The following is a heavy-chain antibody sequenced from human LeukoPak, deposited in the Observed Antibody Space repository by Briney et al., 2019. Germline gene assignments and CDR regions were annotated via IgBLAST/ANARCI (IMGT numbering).Heavy chain of an antibody. J-gene: IGHJ4*02. Sequence: RGSLRLSCVNSGFTFRHDYMTWISQAPGEGLGWVSYISGTGNNKYYADVVKGRFTISRDNDQNSLYLQMSSLRDEATAMYYGARDYSESEYFFDYWGQGSLVAVSS. CDR3: ARDYSESEYFFDY. V-gene: IGHV3-11*01. CDR1: GFTFRHDY. CDR2: ISGTGNNK. D-gene: IGHD1-26*01.